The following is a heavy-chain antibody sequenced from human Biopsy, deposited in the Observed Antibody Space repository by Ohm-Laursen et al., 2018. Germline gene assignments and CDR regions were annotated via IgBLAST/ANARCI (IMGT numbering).Heavy chain of an antibody. J-gene: IGHJ4*02. CDR3: ATDGAGSYNEN. D-gene: IGHD3-10*01. Sequence: SLRLSCAASGFTFGDYYMSWIRQAPGKGLEWLSYISGSGVTKMYADSVKGRFTVSRDNAKNSLYLEMNNLTVEDTAVYYCATDGAGSYNENWGQGTLVGVSS. V-gene: IGHV3-11*01. CDR2: ISGSGVTK. CDR1: GFTFGDYY.